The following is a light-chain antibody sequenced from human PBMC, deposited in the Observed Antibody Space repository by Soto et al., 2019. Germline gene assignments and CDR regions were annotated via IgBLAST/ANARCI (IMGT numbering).Light chain of an antibody. Sequence: QSVLTQPPSASGSPGQSVTISCTGTSSDVGGYNYVSWYQQAPGKAPKLLIYDVTKRPSGVPDRFSGSKSGNTASLTVSGLQAEDEGDYYCSSFGGFNNFKVFGTGTKLTVL. J-gene: IGLJ1*01. CDR3: SSFGGFNNFKV. V-gene: IGLV2-8*01. CDR2: DVT. CDR1: SSDVGGYNY.